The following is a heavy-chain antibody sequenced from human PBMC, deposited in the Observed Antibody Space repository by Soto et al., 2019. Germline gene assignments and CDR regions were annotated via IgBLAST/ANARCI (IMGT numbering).Heavy chain of an antibody. V-gene: IGHV3-30*18. D-gene: IGHD3-9*01. J-gene: IGHJ4*02. Sequence: GGSLRLSCAASGFTFSSYGMHWVRQAPGKGLEWVAVISYDGSNKYYADSVKGRFTISRDNSKNTLYLQMNSLRAEDTAVYYCAKESNTYYDILTGYYLGYWGQGTRVTVSS. CDR1: GFTFSSYG. CDR2: ISYDGSNK. CDR3: AKESNTYYDILTGYYLGY.